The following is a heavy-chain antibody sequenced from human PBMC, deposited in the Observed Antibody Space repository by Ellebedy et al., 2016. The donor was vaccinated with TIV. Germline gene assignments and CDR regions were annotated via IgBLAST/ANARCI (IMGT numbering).Heavy chain of an antibody. D-gene: IGHD5-12*01. V-gene: IGHV1-69*13. CDR1: GGTFSSYI. J-gene: IGHJ4*02. Sequence: SVKVSXXASGGTFSSYIFSWVRQAPGQGLEWMGGIIPIFGTAKYAQKVQGRVTITADESTSTAYMELSSLRSEDTAVYYCARGRYSGYGGIDYWGQGTLVTVSS. CDR2: IIPIFGTA. CDR3: ARGRYSGYGGIDY.